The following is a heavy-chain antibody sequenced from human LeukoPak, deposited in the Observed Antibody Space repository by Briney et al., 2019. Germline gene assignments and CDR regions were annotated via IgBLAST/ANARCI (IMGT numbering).Heavy chain of an antibody. CDR3: ARVGCSRGECYSSADH. Sequence: GASVKVSCKTSGYTFTRYGISWVRQAPGQGLEWMGWISGYNGNTKYQQKVQGRVTLTTDTSTSTADMELRSLRSDDTAVYYCARVGCSRGECYSSADHWGQGTMVIVAS. J-gene: IGHJ4*02. CDR2: ISGYNGNT. D-gene: IGHD2-15*01. CDR1: GYTFTRYG. V-gene: IGHV1-18*01.